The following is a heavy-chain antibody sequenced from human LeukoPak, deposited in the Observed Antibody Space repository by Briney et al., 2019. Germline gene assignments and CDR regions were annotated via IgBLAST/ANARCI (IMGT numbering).Heavy chain of an antibody. J-gene: IGHJ4*02. CDR2: IYYSGST. Sequence: SETLSLTCTVSGGSISSSSYYWGWIRQPPGKGLEWIGSIYYSGSTYYNPSLKSRVTISVDTSKNQFSLKLSSVTAADTAVYYCARDYPYSSGWLSLDYWGQGTLVTVSS. CDR1: GGSISSSSYY. V-gene: IGHV4-39*07. D-gene: IGHD6-19*01. CDR3: ARDYPYSSGWLSLDY.